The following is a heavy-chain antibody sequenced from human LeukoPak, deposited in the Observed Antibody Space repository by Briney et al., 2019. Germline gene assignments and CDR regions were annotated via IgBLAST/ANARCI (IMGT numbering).Heavy chain of an antibody. CDR3: ARGLAGAFDI. CDR2: IYYSGST. V-gene: IGHV4-30-4*01. CDR1: GGSISSGDYY. D-gene: IGHD6-13*01. J-gene: IGHJ3*02. Sequence: PSETLSLTCTVSGGSISSGDYYWSWIRQPPGKGLEWIGYIYYSGSTYYHPSLKSRVTISVDTSKNQFSPKLSSVTAADTAVYYCARGLAGAFDIWGQGTMVTVSS.